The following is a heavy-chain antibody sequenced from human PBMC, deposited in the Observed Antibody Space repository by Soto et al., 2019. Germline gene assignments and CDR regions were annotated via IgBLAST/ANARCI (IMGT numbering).Heavy chain of an antibody. CDR3: ARSGYSFAWGY. CDR2: INSDGST. CDR1: GFLVNSAY. Sequence: EVQLVESGGGLIPPGGSLRLSCAASGFLVNSAYMTWVRQAPGKGLEWLSMINSDGSTLYAESVKGRFTISRDNSKNRLDLQMSSLRAEDKAMYYCARSGYSFAWGYWGQGTLVIVT. J-gene: IGHJ4*02. V-gene: IGHV3-53*01. D-gene: IGHD5-18*01.